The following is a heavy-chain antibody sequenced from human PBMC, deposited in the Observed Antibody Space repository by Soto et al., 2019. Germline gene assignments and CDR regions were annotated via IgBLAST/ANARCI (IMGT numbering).Heavy chain of an antibody. Sequence: QVQLQESGPGLVKPSQTLSLTCTVSGGSISSGGYYWSWIRQHPGKGLEWIGYIYYSGSTYYNPSLKSRVTLSVDTSKNQFSLKLSSVTVADKAVYSCGRGRGIVATINRSLLFDYWGHGTLVTVSS. D-gene: IGHD5-12*01. V-gene: IGHV4-31*03. CDR2: IYYSGST. CDR1: GGSISSGGYY. CDR3: GRGRGIVATINRSLLFDY. J-gene: IGHJ4*01.